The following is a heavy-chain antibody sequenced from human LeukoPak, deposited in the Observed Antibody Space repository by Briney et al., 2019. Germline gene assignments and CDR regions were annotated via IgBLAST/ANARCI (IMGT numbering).Heavy chain of an antibody. D-gene: IGHD3-22*01. V-gene: IGHV3-15*01. J-gene: IGHJ3*02. CDR2: IKSKADGGTT. Sequence: SGGSLRLSCAASGFSFGNAWMTWVRQPPGKGLEWVGRIKSKADGGTTDYAAPVKGRFTIPRDDSKNTLYLQMNSLKTEDTAVYYCTTVVGITRPYLNAFDIWGQGTMVTVSS. CDR3: TTVVGITRPYLNAFDI. CDR1: GFSFGNAW.